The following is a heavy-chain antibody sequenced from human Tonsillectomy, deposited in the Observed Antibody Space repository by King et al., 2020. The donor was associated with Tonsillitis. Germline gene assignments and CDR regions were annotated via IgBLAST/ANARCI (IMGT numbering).Heavy chain of an antibody. CDR2: IKQDGSEK. CDR3: AGVYYGYAFDI. Sequence: VQLVESGGGLVQPGGSLRLSCAASGFTFSSYWMSWVRQAPGKGLEWVANIKQDGSEKYYVDSVKGRFTISRDNAKNSLYLQMNSLRAEDTAVYYCAGVYYGYAFDIWGQGTMVTVSS. CDR1: GFTFSSYW. J-gene: IGHJ3*02. D-gene: IGHD3-10*01. V-gene: IGHV3-7*03.